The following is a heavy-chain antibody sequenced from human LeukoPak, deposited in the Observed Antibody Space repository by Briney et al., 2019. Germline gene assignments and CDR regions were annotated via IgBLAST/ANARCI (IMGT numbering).Heavy chain of an antibody. V-gene: IGHV4-59*01. CDR1: GGSFSGYY. J-gene: IGHJ4*02. Sequence: SETLSLTCGVYGGSFSGYYWSWIRQPPGKGLEWIGYIYYTGSTNYNPSLKSRVTISVDTSKNQFSLMLSSVTAADTAVYYCARWNLVVPASRIYYFDYWGQGALVTVSS. D-gene: IGHD2-2*01. CDR3: ARWNLVVPASRIYYFDY. CDR2: IYYTGST.